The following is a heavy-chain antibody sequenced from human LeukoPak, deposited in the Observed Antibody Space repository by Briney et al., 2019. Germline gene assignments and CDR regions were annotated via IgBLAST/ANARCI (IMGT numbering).Heavy chain of an antibody. CDR1: GFTFDTYW. CDR2: IYTSGST. CDR3: ARGANYNWDS. D-gene: IGHD1-20*01. V-gene: IGHV4-4*07. J-gene: IGHJ4*02. Sequence: GSLRLSCAASGFTFDTYWMSWIGQPAGKGLEWIGRIYTSGSTNYSPSLKSRVTMSLDTSKNQFSLKLSSVTAADTAVYYCARGANYNWDSWGQGTLVTVSS.